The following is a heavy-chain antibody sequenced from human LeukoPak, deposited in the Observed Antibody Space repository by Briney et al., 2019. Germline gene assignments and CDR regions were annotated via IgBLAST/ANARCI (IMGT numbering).Heavy chain of an antibody. CDR2: ISSSSSYI. CDR1: GFTFSSYR. CDR3: ARIAAAGAFDY. V-gene: IGHV3-21*01. J-gene: IGHJ4*02. Sequence: PGGSLRLSCAASGFTFSSYRMNWVRQAPGKGLDWVSSISSSSSYIYYADSVKGRFTISRDNAKNSLYLQMNSLRAEDTAVYYCARIAAAGAFDYWGQGTLVTVSS. D-gene: IGHD6-13*01.